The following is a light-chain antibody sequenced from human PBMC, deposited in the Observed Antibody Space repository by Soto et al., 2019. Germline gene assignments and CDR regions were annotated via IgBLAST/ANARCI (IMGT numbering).Light chain of an antibody. V-gene: IGKV3-20*01. Sequence: EIVLTQSPGTLSLSPGERATLSCRASQSVSSSYLAWYQQKPGQAPRLLIYGASSRATGIPDRFSGSGSGTDFTLTISRLGPEDFAVYYGQQYGSSPWTFGQGTEVEIK. CDR1: QSVSSSY. CDR3: QQYGSSPWT. J-gene: IGKJ1*01. CDR2: GAS.